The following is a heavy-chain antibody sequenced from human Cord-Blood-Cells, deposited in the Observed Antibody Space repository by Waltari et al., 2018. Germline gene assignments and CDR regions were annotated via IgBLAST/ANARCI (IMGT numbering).Heavy chain of an antibody. D-gene: IGHD1-1*01. J-gene: IGHJ3*02. CDR3: ARDKAWSLRSAFDI. V-gene: IGHV3-30-3*01. CDR1: GFTFSSYA. CDR2: ISYDGSNK. Sequence: QVQLVESGGGVVQPGRSLRLSCAASGFTFSSYAMHWVRQAPGKGLEWVAVISYDGSNKYYADAVKGRFTMSRDNSKNTLYRQMNSLRAEDTAVYYCARDKAWSLRSAFDIWGQGTMVTVSS.